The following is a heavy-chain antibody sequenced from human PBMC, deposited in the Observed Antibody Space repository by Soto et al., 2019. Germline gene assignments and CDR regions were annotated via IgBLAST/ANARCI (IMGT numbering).Heavy chain of an antibody. CDR2: ITSGGTT. J-gene: IGHJ4*02. Sequence: EVQLLESGGELVQPGGSLRLSCAAFGFTFSSYTMNWVRQAPGKGLDWVSTITSGGTTYYADSVKGRFTISRDDSKNTLYLQMNSLRAEDTALYYCAKRHTTVLTPANYFDYWGQGTLVTVSS. D-gene: IGHD1-1*01. V-gene: IGHV3-23*01. CDR3: AKRHTTVLTPANYFDY. CDR1: GFTFSSYT.